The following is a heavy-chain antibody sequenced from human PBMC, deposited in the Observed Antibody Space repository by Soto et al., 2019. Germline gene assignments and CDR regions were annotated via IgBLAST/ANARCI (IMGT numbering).Heavy chain of an antibody. J-gene: IGHJ3*02. Sequence: QVQLVQSGAEVKKPGSSVKVSCKASGGTFSSYTISWVLQAPGQGLEWMGRIIPILGIANYAQKFQGRVTITADKSTSTVYMELSSLRSEDTAVYYCARQSMTTDDAFDIWGQGTMVTVSS. D-gene: IGHD4-17*01. V-gene: IGHV1-69*02. CDR1: GGTFSSYT. CDR2: IIPILGIA. CDR3: ARQSMTTDDAFDI.